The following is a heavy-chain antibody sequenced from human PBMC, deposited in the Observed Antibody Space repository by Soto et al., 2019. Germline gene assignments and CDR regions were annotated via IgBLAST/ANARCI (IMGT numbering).Heavy chain of an antibody. CDR1: GGSISSSSYY. J-gene: IGHJ2*01. V-gene: IGHV4-39*01. D-gene: IGHD2-15*01. Sequence: PSETLSLTCTVSGGSISSSSYYWGWIRQPPGKGLEWIGSIYYSGSTYYNPSLKSRVTISVDTSKNQFSLKLSSVTAADTAVYYCARLQGNLLLDLWGRGTLVTSPQ. CDR2: IYYSGST. CDR3: ARLQGNLLLDL.